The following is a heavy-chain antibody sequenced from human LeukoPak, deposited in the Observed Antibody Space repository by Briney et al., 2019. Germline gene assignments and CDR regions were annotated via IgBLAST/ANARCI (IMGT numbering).Heavy chain of an antibody. Sequence: SETLSLTCAVSGGFISTNNWWNWVRQPPGKGLEWIGEIYYTGTTNYNPSLKSRVTISVDKSKNQFSLRLNSVTAADTAVYYRARLRTSGSYYEFYWGQGTLVTVSS. CDR1: GGFISTNNW. J-gene: IGHJ4*02. CDR2: IYYTGTT. V-gene: IGHV4-4*02. CDR3: ARLRTSGSYYEFY. D-gene: IGHD3-10*01.